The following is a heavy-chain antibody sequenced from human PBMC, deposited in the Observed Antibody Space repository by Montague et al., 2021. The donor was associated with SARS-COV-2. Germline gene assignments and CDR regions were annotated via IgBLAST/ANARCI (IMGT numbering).Heavy chain of an antibody. J-gene: IGHJ3*02. CDR2: IYYNGYT. D-gene: IGHD3-22*01. CDR1: GDSISTYY. Sequence: SETLSLTCTVSGDSISTYYWSWIRQPPGKGLEWIGYIYYNGYTNYNPSLKSRVTISIDTSKNQFSLRLSSVTAADTAVYFCARGGATNYYDTRGYVNAFDTWGQGTMVTVSS. CDR3: ARGGATNYYDTRGYVNAFDT. V-gene: IGHV4-59*01.